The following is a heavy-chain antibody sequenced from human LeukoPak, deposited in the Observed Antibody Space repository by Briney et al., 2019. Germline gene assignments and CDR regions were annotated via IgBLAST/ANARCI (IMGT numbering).Heavy chain of an antibody. Sequence: GGSLRLSCAASGFTFSSYEMNWVRQAPGKGLEWASYISSSGSTIYYADSVKGRFTISRDNAKNSLYLQMNSLRAEDTAVYYCARSGRDYYDSNFDYWGQGTLVTVSS. V-gene: IGHV3-48*03. D-gene: IGHD3-22*01. CDR3: ARSGRDYYDSNFDY. CDR1: GFTFSSYE. CDR2: ISSSGSTI. J-gene: IGHJ4*02.